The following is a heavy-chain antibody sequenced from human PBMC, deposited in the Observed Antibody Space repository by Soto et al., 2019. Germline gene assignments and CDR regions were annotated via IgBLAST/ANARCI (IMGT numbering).Heavy chain of an antibody. CDR1: GGSFSGYY. CDR2: INHSGRT. CDR3: ARGITMKLAVQGDAPDNYYFDA. Sequence: KASETLSLTCAVYGGSFSGYYWSWIRQPPGKGLEWIGEINHSGRTNENPSLKSRVTISVDTSKNQFSLKLRSVTAADTAVYYCARGITMKLAVQGDAPDNYYFDAWGQGRLVTVSS. V-gene: IGHV4-34*01. D-gene: IGHD3-22*01. J-gene: IGHJ4*02.